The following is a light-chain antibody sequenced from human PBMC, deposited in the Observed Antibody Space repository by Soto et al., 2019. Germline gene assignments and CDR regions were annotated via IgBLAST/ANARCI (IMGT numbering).Light chain of an antibody. CDR2: EVN. V-gene: IGLV2-14*01. CDR1: SSDIGAYDY. Sequence: QSALTQPASLSGSPGQSITISCTGTSSDIGAYDYVSWFQQHPGKAPKLMISEVNNRPSGVSNRFSGSKSGNTAYLTISGLQVEDEAEYYCNSYTNSSAAVFGGGTKGTVL. CDR3: NSYTNSSAAV. J-gene: IGLJ2*01.